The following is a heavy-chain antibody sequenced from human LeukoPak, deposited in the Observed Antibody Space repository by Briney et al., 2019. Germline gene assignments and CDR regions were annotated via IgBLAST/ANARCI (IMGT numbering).Heavy chain of an antibody. CDR3: ARDLGVGGGYAYFDY. CDR2: ISSSSRTV. J-gene: IGHJ4*02. Sequence: GGSLRLSCAASGFTFNSYWMSWVRQAPGKGLEWVSYISSSSRTVYYADSVKGRFTISRDKAKNSLYLQMNSLRAEDTAVYYCARDLGVGGGYAYFDYWGQGTLVTVSS. D-gene: IGHD5-12*01. CDR1: GFTFNSYW. V-gene: IGHV3-48*01.